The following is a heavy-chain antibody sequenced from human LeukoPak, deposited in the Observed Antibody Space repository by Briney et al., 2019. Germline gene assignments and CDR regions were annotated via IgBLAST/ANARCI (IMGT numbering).Heavy chain of an antibody. CDR3: ARTAFYYDTSGYDDALDI. Sequence: PGGSLRLSCATSGFTFSSNWMSWVRHVPGRGLDWVANIKPDGSAEYYAASVKGRFTVSRDNAKNSLYLQMNSLRAEDTAVYYCARTAFYYDTSGYDDALDIWGQGTMVTVSS. D-gene: IGHD3-22*01. V-gene: IGHV3-7*03. CDR2: IKPDGSAE. CDR1: GFTFSSNW. J-gene: IGHJ3*02.